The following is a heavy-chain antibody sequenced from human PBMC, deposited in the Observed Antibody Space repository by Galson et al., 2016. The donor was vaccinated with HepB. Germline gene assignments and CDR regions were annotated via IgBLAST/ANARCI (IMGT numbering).Heavy chain of an antibody. CDR2: IYHSGST. D-gene: IGHD3-16*01. CDR1: GGSFRGFY. Sequence: SETLSLTCAVYGGSFRGFYWSWIRQPPGKGLEWVGEIYHSGSTKYNPSLKSRVSISIDTSKKQFSLKLTSVTAADTAVYYCAGGTLWGNSREALAYWGQGTLVTVSS. CDR3: AGGTLWGNSREALAY. J-gene: IGHJ4*02. V-gene: IGHV4-34*01.